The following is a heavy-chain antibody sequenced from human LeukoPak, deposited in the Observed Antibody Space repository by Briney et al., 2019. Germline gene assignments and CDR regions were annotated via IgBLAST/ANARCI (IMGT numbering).Heavy chain of an antibody. CDR2: MSSDGSST. D-gene: IGHD3-3*02. J-gene: IGHJ4*02. Sequence: GGSLRLSCAASGFTFSNYAMHWVRQAPGKGLEWVAVMSSDGSSTYYVDSVKGRFTISRDNSNSILYLQMNSLRPEDTAIYGCAKDVRERYSINSPRGYFYHWGQGTLGSVSS. V-gene: IGHV3-30*18. CDR3: AKDVRERYSINSPRGYFYH. CDR1: GFTFSNYA.